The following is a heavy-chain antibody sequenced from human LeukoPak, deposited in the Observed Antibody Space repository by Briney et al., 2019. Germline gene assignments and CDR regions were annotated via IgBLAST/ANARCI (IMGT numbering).Heavy chain of an antibody. CDR1: GFTFSSYG. V-gene: IGHV3-30*02. CDR3: AKDRLWFGELGLDY. CDR2: IRYDGSNK. J-gene: IGHJ4*02. Sequence: GGSLRFSCAASGFTFSSYGMHWVRQAPGKGLEWVAFIRYDGSNKYYADSVKGRFTISRDNSKNTLYLQMNSLRAEDTAVYYCAKDRLWFGELGLDYWGQGTLVTVSS. D-gene: IGHD3-10*01.